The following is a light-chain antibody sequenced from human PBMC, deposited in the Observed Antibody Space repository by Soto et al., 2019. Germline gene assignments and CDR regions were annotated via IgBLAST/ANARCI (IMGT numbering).Light chain of an antibody. V-gene: IGKV3-15*01. J-gene: IGKJ1*01. CDR2: GAS. CDR1: QSGSSN. Sequence: EIVMTQSPATPSVTPGERATLSCRASQSGSSNLAWYQQKPGQAPRLLIYGASTRATGIPARFSGSGSGTEFTLNFCSLQSEEFAVYYCQQYNNLPRTFGQGTKVDIK. CDR3: QQYNNLPRT.